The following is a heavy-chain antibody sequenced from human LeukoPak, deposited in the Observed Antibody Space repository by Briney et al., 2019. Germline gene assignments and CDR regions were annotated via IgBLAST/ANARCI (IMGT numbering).Heavy chain of an antibody. D-gene: IGHD2-2*01. CDR1: GFPFSTYG. V-gene: IGHV3-33*01. CDR2: IWPDGSSK. Sequence: GGSLRLYCAASGFPFSTYGMHWVRQAPGKGLEWVAVIWPDGSSKYYADSVKGRFTISRDNSRNTLFLQMNNLRAEDTAVYYCASRSPALDYWGQGTLVTVSS. J-gene: IGHJ4*02. CDR3: ASRSPALDY.